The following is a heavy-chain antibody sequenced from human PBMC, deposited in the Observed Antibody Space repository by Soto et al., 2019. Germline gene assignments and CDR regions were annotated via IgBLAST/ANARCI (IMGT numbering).Heavy chain of an antibody. CDR2: INHSGST. Sequence: LSLTCAVYGGSFSGYYWSWIRQPPGKGLEWIGEINHSGSTNYNPSLKSRVTISVDTSKNQFSLKLSSVTAADTAVYYCARGQYVSGAFDYWGQGTLVTVSS. J-gene: IGHJ4*02. V-gene: IGHV4-34*01. D-gene: IGHD1-26*01. CDR3: ARGQYVSGAFDY. CDR1: GGSFSGYY.